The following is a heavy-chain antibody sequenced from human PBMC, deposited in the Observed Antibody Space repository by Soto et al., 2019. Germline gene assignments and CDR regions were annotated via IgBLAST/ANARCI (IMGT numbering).Heavy chain of an antibody. J-gene: IGHJ4*02. CDR1: GFNFNNYA. CDR2: ISNSFSDGNT. V-gene: IGHV3-23*01. Sequence: PGGSLRLSCAASGFNFNNYAMDWVRQAPGKGLEWVSAISNSFSDGNTHYADSVKGRFNISRDNDKNTVFLEMNSLRAEDTAIYYCAKVFSPEGGNYFDYWGQGTLVTVSS. CDR3: AKVFSPEGGNYFDY.